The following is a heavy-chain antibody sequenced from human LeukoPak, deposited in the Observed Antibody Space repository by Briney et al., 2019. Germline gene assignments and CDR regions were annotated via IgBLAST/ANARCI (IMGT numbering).Heavy chain of an antibody. CDR2: IKQDGSEK. Sequence: GGSLRLSCAASGFTFSSYWMSWVRQAPGKGLEWVANIKQDGSEKYYVDSVKGRFTISRDNAKNSLYLQMNSLRAEDTAVYYCARSPTIFGVVIVSHDAFDIWGQGTMVTVSS. V-gene: IGHV3-7*01. CDR3: ARSPTIFGVVIVSHDAFDI. CDR1: GFTFSSYW. D-gene: IGHD3-3*01. J-gene: IGHJ3*02.